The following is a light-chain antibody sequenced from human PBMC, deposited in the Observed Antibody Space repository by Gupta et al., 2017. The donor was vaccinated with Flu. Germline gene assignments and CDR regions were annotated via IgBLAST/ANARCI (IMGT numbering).Light chain of an antibody. CDR1: TSNIGPTYD. J-gene: IGLJ3*02. Sequence: QSVLTQPPSVSGAPGQRVTISCSGSTSNIGPTYDVHWYQHRPGTAPKLLMYSDKYRPAGVPDRFSGTKSGTSASLAITGLQAEDEGDYYCQSDDSSRSGSVFGGGTKVTVL. CDR2: SDK. V-gene: IGLV1-40*01. CDR3: QSDDSSRSGSV.